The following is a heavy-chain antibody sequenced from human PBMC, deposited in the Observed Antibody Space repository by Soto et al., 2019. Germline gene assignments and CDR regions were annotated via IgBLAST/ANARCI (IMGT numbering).Heavy chain of an antibody. V-gene: IGHV1-46*01. Sequence: QVQLVQSGAEVKKPGASVKVSCKASGYTFTSYYMHWVRQAPGQGLEWMGIINPSGGSTSYAQKCQCRSTMTRDMSTSRVYMELSSLRSEDTAVYYCARVLTLGTFDYWGQGNLVTVSS. D-gene: IGHD1-1*01. CDR3: ARVLTLGTFDY. CDR2: INPSGGST. CDR1: GYTFTSYY. J-gene: IGHJ4*02.